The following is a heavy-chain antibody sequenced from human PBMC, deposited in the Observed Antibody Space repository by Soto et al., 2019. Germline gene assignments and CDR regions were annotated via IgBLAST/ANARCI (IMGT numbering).Heavy chain of an antibody. CDR1: GGTFSSYA. CDR2: IIPIFGTA. Sequence: QVQLVQSGAEVKKPGSSVKVSCKASGGTFSSYAISWVRQAPGQGLEWMGGIIPIFGTANYARKFQGRVTNTEDESTSTSDMELSSRRAEDTAVYYCAGLFDYWGQGTLVTVSS. CDR3: AGLFDY. J-gene: IGHJ4*02. V-gene: IGHV1-69*01.